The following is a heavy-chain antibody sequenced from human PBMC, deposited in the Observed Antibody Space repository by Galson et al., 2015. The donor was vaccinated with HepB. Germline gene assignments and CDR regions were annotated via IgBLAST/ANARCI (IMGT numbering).Heavy chain of an antibody. CDR3: ARLTSSSSDPSDY. CDR2: ISNSGSHT. Sequence: SLRLSCAASGFTFSTYSMNWVRQAPGQGLEWVSSISNSGSHTYYADSVQGRFTISRDNAKTSLYLQMNSLRAEDTAVYYCARLTSSSSDPSDYWGQGTLVTVSS. V-gene: IGHV3-21*03. D-gene: IGHD6-6*01. CDR1: GFTFSTYS. J-gene: IGHJ4*02.